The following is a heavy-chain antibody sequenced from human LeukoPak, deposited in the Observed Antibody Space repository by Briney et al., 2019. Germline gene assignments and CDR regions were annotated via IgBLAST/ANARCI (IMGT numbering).Heavy chain of an antibody. J-gene: IGHJ4*02. CDR1: GGSISSSSYY. CDR2: IYYSGST. CDR3: ARDRTLGSSSWYARAIMRNFDY. D-gene: IGHD6-13*01. V-gene: IGHV4-39*07. Sequence: SETLSLTCTVSGGSISSSSYYWGWIRQPPGKGLEWIGSIYYSGSTYYNPSLKSRVTISVDTSKNQFSLKLSSVTAADTAVYYCARDRTLGSSSWYARAIMRNFDYWGQGTLVTVSS.